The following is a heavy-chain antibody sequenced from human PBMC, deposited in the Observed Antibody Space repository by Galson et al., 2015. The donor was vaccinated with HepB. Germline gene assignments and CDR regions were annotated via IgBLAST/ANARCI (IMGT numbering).Heavy chain of an antibody. J-gene: IGHJ3*02. CDR3: ATRNGSGSYPFDAFDI. CDR2: INTNTGNP. D-gene: IGHD3-10*01. CDR1: GYTFTSYA. V-gene: IGHV7-4-1*02. Sequence: SVKVSCKASGYTFTSYAMNWVRQAPGQGLEWMGWINTNTGNPTYAQGFTGRFVFSLDTSVSTAYLQISSLKAEDTAVYYCATRNGSGSYPFDAFDIWGQGTMVTVSS.